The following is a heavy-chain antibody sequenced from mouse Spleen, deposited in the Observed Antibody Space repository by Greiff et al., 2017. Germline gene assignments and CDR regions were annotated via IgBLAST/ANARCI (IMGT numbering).Heavy chain of an antibody. Sequence: QVQLQESGPGLVAPSQSLSITCTVSGSPLTSYGVDWVRQSQGKGLEWLGVIWGGGSTNYNSALKSRLSISKDNSKSQVFLKMNSLQTDDTAMYYCASGLREGAMDYWGQGTSVTVSS. CDR1: GSPLTSYG. D-gene: IGHD1-2*01. J-gene: IGHJ4*01. CDR2: IWGGGST. V-gene: IGHV2-6*01. CDR3: ASGLREGAMDY.